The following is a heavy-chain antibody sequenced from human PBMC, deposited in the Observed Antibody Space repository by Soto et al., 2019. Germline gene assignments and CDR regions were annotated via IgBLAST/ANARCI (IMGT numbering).Heavy chain of an antibody. V-gene: IGHV3-13*04. Sequence: GGSLRLSCSASGFTFSSYDMHWVRQGPGKGLEWVSAIGTAGDTNYAGSVKGRFTISRENAKNSLYLQMNSLRAGDTAIYFCARAIGPTLFDYWGQGTLVTVST. D-gene: IGHD3-22*01. CDR2: IGTAGDT. CDR3: ARAIGPTLFDY. J-gene: IGHJ4*02. CDR1: GFTFSSYD.